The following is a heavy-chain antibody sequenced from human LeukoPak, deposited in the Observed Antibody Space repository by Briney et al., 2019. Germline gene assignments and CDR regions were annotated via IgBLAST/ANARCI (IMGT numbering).Heavy chain of an antibody. Sequence: SETLSLTCTVSGGSISSYYWSWIRQPPGKGLEWTGYIYYSGSTNYNPSLKSRVTISVDTSKNQFSLKLSSVTAADTAVYYCARDSSGYCSGGGCLQNWFDPWGQGTLVTVSS. CDR1: GGSISSYY. J-gene: IGHJ5*02. V-gene: IGHV4-59*01. CDR3: ARDSSGYCSGGGCLQNWFDP. D-gene: IGHD2-15*01. CDR2: IYYSGST.